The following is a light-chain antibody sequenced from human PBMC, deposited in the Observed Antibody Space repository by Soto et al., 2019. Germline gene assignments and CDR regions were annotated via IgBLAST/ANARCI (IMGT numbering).Light chain of an antibody. J-gene: IGKJ5*01. V-gene: IGKV3D-15*01. Sequence: EIVMTQSPATLSVSPVERANLSFMSSQSVSINLAWYQPTPAQAPRLLIYGASNRATGIPDRFSGSGSGTDFTLTISRLEPEDFAVYYCQQYIKWPINCGQGTRRANK. CDR3: QQYIKWPIN. CDR1: QSVSIN. CDR2: GAS.